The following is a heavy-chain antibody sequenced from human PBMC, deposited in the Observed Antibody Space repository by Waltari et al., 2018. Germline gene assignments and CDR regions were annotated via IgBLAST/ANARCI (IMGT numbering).Heavy chain of an antibody. CDR3: ARHGWLQLRDAFDI. CDR1: GGSNSSSSYY. Sequence: QLQLQESGPGLVKPSETLSLTCTVSGGSNSSSSYYWGWIRQPPGKGLEWIGSIYYSGSTYYNPSLKSRVTISVDTSKNQFSLKLSSVTAADTAVYYCARHGWLQLRDAFDIWGQGTMVTVSS. CDR2: IYYSGST. J-gene: IGHJ3*02. V-gene: IGHV4-39*01. D-gene: IGHD5-12*01.